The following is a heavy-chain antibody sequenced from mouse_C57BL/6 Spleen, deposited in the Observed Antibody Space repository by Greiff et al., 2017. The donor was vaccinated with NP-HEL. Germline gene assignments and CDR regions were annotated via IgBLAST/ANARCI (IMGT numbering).Heavy chain of an antibody. CDR2: IWSGGST. CDR3: ARRPYDYDGDWYFDV. Sequence: VMLVESGPGLVQPSQSLSITCTVSGFSLTSYGVHWVRQSPGKGLEWLGVIWSGGSTDYNAAFISRLSISKDNSKSQVFFKMNSLQADDTAIYYCARRPYDYDGDWYFDVWGTGTTVTVSS. D-gene: IGHD2-4*01. V-gene: IGHV2-2*01. J-gene: IGHJ1*03. CDR1: GFSLTSYG.